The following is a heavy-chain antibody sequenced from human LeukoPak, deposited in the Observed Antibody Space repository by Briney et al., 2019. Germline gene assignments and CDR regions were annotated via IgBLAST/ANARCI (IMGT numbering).Heavy chain of an antibody. CDR1: GYPFTSYD. V-gene: IGHV1-18*01. D-gene: IGHD6-13*01. CDR3: ARSGGSRWYGDSFDM. J-gene: IGHJ3*02. CDR2: ISASSGNT. Sequence: ASVTVSCKSSGYPFTSYDINWVRQAPGQGLEWMGWISASSGNTNYAQRLQGRIILTADRSTSTVYMELRSLRSDDTAVYYCARSGGSRWYGDSFDMWGQGTMVSVSS.